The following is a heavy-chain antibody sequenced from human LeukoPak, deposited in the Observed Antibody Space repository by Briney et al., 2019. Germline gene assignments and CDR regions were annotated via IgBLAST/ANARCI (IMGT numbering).Heavy chain of an antibody. D-gene: IGHD2-2*01. V-gene: IGHV3-30*03. J-gene: IGHJ6*02. CDR1: GFTFSSYG. CDR3: ARESCSNPTCLDV. CDR2: ISYDGSNK. Sequence: GGSLRLSCAASGFTFSSYGMHWVRQAPGKGLEWVAVISYDGSNKYYADSVKGRFTISRDDSRSTLYLQMNSLRAEDTSVYICARESCSNPTCLDVWGQGTTVTVSS.